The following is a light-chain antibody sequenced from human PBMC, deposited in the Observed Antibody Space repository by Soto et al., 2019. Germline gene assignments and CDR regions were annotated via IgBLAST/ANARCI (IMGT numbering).Light chain of an antibody. CDR2: GAS. CDR3: QQYNNWRFT. Sequence: EIVMTQSPATLSVPPGERATLSCRASQSVSSNLAWYQQKPGQAPRLLIYGASTRATGIPARFSGSGSGTEFTLTISSPQSEDFAVYYCQQYNNWRFTFGPGTKVDIK. CDR1: QSVSSN. J-gene: IGKJ3*01. V-gene: IGKV3D-15*01.